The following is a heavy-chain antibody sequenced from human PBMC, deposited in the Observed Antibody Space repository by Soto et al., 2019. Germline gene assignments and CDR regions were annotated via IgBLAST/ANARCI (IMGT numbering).Heavy chain of an antibody. D-gene: IGHD2-15*01. CDR3: AADVKVYCSGGSCYTNPRFDY. J-gene: IGHJ4*02. CDR2: IVVGSGNT. Sequence: EASVKVSCKASGFTFTSSAMQWVRQARGQRLEWIGWIVVGSGNTNYAQKFQERVTITRDMSTSTAYMELSSLRSEDTAVYYCAADVKVYCSGGSCYTNPRFDYWGQGTLVTVSS. CDR1: GFTFTSSA. V-gene: IGHV1-58*02.